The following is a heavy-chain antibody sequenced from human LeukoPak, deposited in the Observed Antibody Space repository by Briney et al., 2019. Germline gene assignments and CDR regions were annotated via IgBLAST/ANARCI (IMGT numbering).Heavy chain of an antibody. D-gene: IGHD3-9*01. CDR2: IHYTGAT. CDR3: ARGNILTGYCFDF. Sequence: SETLSLACAVYGGSITGYYWSWIRQTPGRGLEWVGEIHYTGATSYNPSLKSRATISIDTSKNQFSLRLSSVTAADTAVYYCARGNILTGYCFDFWGQEPWSPSPQ. CDR1: GGSITGYY. J-gene: IGHJ4*01. V-gene: IGHV4-34*01.